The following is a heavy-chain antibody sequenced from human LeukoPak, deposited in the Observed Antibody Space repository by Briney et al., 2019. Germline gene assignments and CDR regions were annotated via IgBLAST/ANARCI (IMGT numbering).Heavy chain of an antibody. CDR3: ARDYYGFGTHMDV. CDR2: IYYSGST. Sequence: PSETLSLTCIVSGGSISNYYWSWIRQPPGKGLEWIGYIYYSGSTNYNPSLKSRVTISVDTSKNQFSLKLSSVTAADTAVYYCARDYYGFGTHMDVWGKGTTVTISS. CDR1: GGSISNYY. J-gene: IGHJ6*03. V-gene: IGHV4-59*01. D-gene: IGHD3-10*01.